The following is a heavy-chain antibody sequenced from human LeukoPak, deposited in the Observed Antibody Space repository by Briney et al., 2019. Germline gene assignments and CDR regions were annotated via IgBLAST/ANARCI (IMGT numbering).Heavy chain of an antibody. CDR2: ISWDGGST. J-gene: IGHJ4*02. CDR3: ATEYGSGIRGLDY. D-gene: IGHD3-10*01. CDR1: GFTFDDYT. V-gene: IGHV3-43*01. Sequence: PGGSLRLSCAASGFTFDDYTMHWVRQAPGKGLEWVSLISWDGGSTYYADSVKGRFTISRDNSKNSLYLQMNSLRTEDTALYYCATEYGSGIRGLDYWGQGTLVTVSS.